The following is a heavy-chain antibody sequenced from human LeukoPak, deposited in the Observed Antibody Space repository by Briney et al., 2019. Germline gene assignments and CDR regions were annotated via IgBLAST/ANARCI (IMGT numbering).Heavy chain of an antibody. CDR1: GGSFSGYY. CDR3: ARAKYYDYVWGSYRYLYFDY. CDR2: INHSGST. J-gene: IGHJ4*02. D-gene: IGHD3-16*02. V-gene: IGHV4-34*01. Sequence: SETLSPTCAVYGGSFSGYYWSWIRQPPGKGLEWIGEINHSGSTNYNPSLKSRVTISVDTSKNQFSLKLSSVTAADTAVYYCARAKYYDYVWGSYRYLYFDYWGQGTLVTVSS.